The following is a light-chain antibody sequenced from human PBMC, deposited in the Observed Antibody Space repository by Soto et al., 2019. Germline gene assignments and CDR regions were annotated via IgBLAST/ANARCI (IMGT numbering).Light chain of an antibody. CDR2: GAS. CDR1: QSFSSAY. J-gene: IGKJ5*01. Sequence: ENVLTQSPGTLPLSTWETASLFCRASQSFSSAYFGWYQQKPGQPPRLLIYGASIRATGIPDRFRGSGSGTDFTLTISRLEPEDFAVYYCQQYHTSPITFGQGTRLEI. V-gene: IGKV3-20*01. CDR3: QQYHTSPIT.